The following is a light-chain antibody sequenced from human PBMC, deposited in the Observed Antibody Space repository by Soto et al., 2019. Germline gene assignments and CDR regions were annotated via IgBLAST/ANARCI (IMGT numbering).Light chain of an antibody. CDR3: QQYLNIPYT. J-gene: IGKJ2*01. CDR1: QSVLYSFNNKNY. CDR2: WAS. V-gene: IGKV4-1*01. Sequence: DIVMTQSPESLAVSLGERATINCKSSQSVLYSFNNKNYIAWYQQKPGQPPRLLFYWASTRESGVPDRFTGSGSGTDFTLTISRLQPEDVAVYYCQQYLNIPYTFGQGTKLEIK.